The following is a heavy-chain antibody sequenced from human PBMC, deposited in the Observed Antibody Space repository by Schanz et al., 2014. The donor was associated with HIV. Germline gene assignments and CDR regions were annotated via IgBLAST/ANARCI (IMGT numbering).Heavy chain of an antibody. CDR1: GGTFSRHA. CDR2: IIPMLGTA. J-gene: IGHJ4*02. Sequence: QVQLVQSGAEVKKPGSSVKVSCKASGGTFSRHAINWVRQAPGQGLEWMGGIIPMLGTATYAQKFQGRVMITADKSTSTAYMELSSLRSDDTAVYYCANEGLTGFIDYWGQGTLVTVSS. D-gene: IGHD6-25*01. V-gene: IGHV1-69*06. CDR3: ANEGLTGFIDY.